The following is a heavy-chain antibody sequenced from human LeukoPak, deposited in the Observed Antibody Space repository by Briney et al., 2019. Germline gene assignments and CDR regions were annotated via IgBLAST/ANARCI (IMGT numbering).Heavy chain of an antibody. Sequence: GSLRLSCAASGFTFNTYSMNWVRQAPGKGLEWISYISDGSDTIYYADSVKGRFTISRDNAKNSLYLQMNSLRAEDTALYYCARRFDYWGQGTLVTVSS. V-gene: IGHV3-48*01. CDR2: ISDGSDTI. CDR1: GFTFNTYS. J-gene: IGHJ4*02. CDR3: ARRFDY.